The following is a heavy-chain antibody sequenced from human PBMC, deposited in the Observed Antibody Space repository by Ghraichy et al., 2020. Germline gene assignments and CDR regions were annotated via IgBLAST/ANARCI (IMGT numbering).Heavy chain of an antibody. CDR3: AKSSSFSHSTSGFFDY. J-gene: IGHJ4*02. D-gene: IGHD3-10*01. Sequence: GGSLRLSCAASGFTFSSYGTSWVRQAPGKGLEWVSGISGSGGNTDYADSVKGRFTVSRDNSKNTLYLQMNSLRAEDTAVYYCAKSSSFSHSTSGFFDYWGQGTLVTVSS. V-gene: IGHV3-23*01. CDR2: ISGSGGNT. CDR1: GFTFSSYG.